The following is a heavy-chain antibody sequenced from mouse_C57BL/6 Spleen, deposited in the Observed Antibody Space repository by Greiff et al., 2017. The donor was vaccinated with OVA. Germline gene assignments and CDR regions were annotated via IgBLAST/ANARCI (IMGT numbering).Heavy chain of an antibody. D-gene: IGHD1-1*01. J-gene: IGHJ1*03. Sequence: EVKVEESGGGLVQPGGSLKLSCAASGFTFSDYGMAWVRQAPRKGPEWVAFISNLAYSIYYADTVTGRFTISRENAKNTLYLEMSSLRSEDTAMYYCARQNDGSWYFDVWGTGTTVTVSS. V-gene: IGHV5-15*04. CDR1: GFTFSDYG. CDR3: ARQNDGSWYFDV. CDR2: ISNLAYSI.